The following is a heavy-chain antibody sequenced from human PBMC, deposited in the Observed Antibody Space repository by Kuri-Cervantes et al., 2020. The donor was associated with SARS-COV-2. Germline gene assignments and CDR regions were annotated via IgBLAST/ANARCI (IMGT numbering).Heavy chain of an antibody. CDR3: ARLSYYGSGTVFGGWFDP. CDR1: GGSFSGYY. CDR2: ICYSGST. J-gene: IGHJ5*02. Sequence: SQTLSLTCAVYGGSFSGYYWSWIRQPPGKGLEWIGYICYSGSTSYNPSLKSRVTISVHTSKNQFSLKLSSVTAADTAVYYCARLSYYGSGTVFGGWFDPWGQGTLVTVSS. D-gene: IGHD3-10*01. V-gene: IGHV4-59*01.